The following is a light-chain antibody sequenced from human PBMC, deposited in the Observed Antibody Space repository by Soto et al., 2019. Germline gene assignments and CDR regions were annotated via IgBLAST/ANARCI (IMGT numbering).Light chain of an antibody. J-gene: IGKJ1*01. CDR2: GAS. Sequence: EIVLTQSPGTLSLSPGERATRSCRASQSVSSSYLAWYQQKPGQAPRLLIYGASSRATGIPDRFSGSGSGTDFTLTISRLEPEDFAVYYCQQYGSSPPWPFGQGTKVEIK. V-gene: IGKV3-20*01. CDR3: QQYGSSPPWP. CDR1: QSVSSSY.